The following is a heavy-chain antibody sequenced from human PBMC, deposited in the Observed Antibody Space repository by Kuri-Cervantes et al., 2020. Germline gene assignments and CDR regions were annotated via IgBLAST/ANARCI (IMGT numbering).Heavy chain of an antibody. CDR1: GYTFTGYY. Sequence: ASVKVSCKASGYTFTGYYMHWVRQAPGQGLEWMGWMNPNSGNTGYAQKFQGRVTMTRNTSISTAYMELGSLRSEDTAVYYCAREYRDYGPAWFDPWGQGTLVTVSS. CDR2: MNPNSGNT. J-gene: IGHJ5*02. D-gene: IGHD4-17*01. CDR3: AREYRDYGPAWFDP. V-gene: IGHV1-8*02.